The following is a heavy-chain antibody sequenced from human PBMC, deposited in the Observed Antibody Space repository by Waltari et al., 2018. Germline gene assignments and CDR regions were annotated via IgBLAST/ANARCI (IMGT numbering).Heavy chain of an antibody. J-gene: IGHJ4*02. CDR2: IWYDGSKK. D-gene: IGHD6-19*01. CDR1: GFTFSRSG. Sequence: QVQLVESGGGVVQPGRSLRLSCAASGFTFSRSGMPWVRQAPDKGLEWVAIIWYDGSKKYYADSVKGRFTISKDNSNNTLYLQMNSLRAEDTAVYYCARTGNGHSSGWYSGDYWGKGTLVTVSS. CDR3: ARTGNGHSSGWYSGDY. V-gene: IGHV3-33*01.